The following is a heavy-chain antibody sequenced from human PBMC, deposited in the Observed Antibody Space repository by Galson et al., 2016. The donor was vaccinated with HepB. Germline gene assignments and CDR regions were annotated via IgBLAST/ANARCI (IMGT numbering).Heavy chain of an antibody. CDR2: IWYDGSNK. CDR3: ASPSGRFSVHTFDL. Sequence: SLRLSCAASGFTFSNNGMHWVRQAPGKGLEWVAVIWYDGSNKYYADSVKGRFTISRDNAKNSLYLQMNTLGAEDTAVYYCASPSGRFSVHTFDLWGQGTMVTVSS. V-gene: IGHV3-33*03. CDR1: GFTFSNNG. J-gene: IGHJ3*01. D-gene: IGHD1-26*01.